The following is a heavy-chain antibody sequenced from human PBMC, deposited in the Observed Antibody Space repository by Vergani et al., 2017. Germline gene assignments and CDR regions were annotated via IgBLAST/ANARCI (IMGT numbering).Heavy chain of an antibody. CDR3: AREVTIFGVVSKTFYVDV. V-gene: IGHV4-4*07. J-gene: IGHJ6*03. Sequence: QVQLQESGPGLVKPSETLSLTCTVSGGSISSYYWSWIRQPAGKGLEWIGRIYTSGSTNYNPSLKSRVTMSVDTSKNQFSLKLSSVTAADTAVYYCAREVTIFGVVSKTFYVDVWGRRTTVTVSS. D-gene: IGHD3-3*01. CDR2: IYTSGST. CDR1: GGSISSYY.